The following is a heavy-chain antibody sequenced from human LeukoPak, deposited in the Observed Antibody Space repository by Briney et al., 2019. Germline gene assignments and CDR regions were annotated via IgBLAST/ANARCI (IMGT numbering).Heavy chain of an antibody. CDR2: ISGGGVTST. CDR3: AKAGSHSYFDY. V-gene: IGHV3-23*01. Sequence: GVSLRLSCAASGFTFSSYAMNWVRQAPGKGLVWVSAISGGGVTSTYYADSVKGLFTISRDNSKNTLYLQMNRLRAEDTAVYYCAKAGSHSYFDYWGQGTLVTVSS. J-gene: IGHJ4*02. D-gene: IGHD1-26*01. CDR1: GFTFSSYA.